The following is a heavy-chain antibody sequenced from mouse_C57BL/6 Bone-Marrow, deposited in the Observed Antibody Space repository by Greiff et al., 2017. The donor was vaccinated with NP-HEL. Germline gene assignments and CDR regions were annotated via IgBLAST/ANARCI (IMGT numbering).Heavy chain of an antibody. CDR1: GFTFSSYA. Sequence: DVMLVESGEGLVKPGGSLKLSCAASGFTFSSYAMSWVRQTPEKRLEWVAYISSGGDYIYYADTVKGRFTISRDNARNTLYLQMSSLKSEDTAMYYCTRDVDGYYPYYYAMDYWGQGTSVTVSA. CDR3: TRDVDGYYPYYYAMDY. CDR2: ISSGGDYI. J-gene: IGHJ4*01. V-gene: IGHV5-9-1*02. D-gene: IGHD2-3*01.